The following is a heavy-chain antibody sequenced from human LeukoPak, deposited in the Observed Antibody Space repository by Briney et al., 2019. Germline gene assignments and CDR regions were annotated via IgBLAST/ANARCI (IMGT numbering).Heavy chain of an antibody. CDR2: IYYSGST. J-gene: IGHJ4*02. Sequence: SETLSLTCTVSGGSVSSGSYYWSWIRQPPGKGLEWIGYIYYSGSTNYNPSLKSRVTISVDTSKNQFSLKLSSVTAADTAVYYCARVRGYYGSGSYNGVYYFDYWGQGTLVTVSS. CDR1: GGSVSSGSYY. D-gene: IGHD3-10*01. CDR3: ARVRGYYGSGSYNGVYYFDY. V-gene: IGHV4-61*01.